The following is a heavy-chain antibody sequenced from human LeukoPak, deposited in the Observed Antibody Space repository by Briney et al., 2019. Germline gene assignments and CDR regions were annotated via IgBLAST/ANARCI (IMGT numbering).Heavy chain of an antibody. D-gene: IGHD3-22*01. J-gene: IGHJ1*01. CDR1: GFTFGSYG. Sequence: GGSLRLSCAASGFTFGSYGMHWVRQAPGKGLEWVAVIWYDGSNKYYADSVKGRFTISRDNSKNTLYLQMNSLRAEDTAVYYCAKDGYDSSGYGYFQHWGQGTLVTVSS. V-gene: IGHV3-33*06. CDR3: AKDGYDSSGYGYFQH. CDR2: IWYDGSNK.